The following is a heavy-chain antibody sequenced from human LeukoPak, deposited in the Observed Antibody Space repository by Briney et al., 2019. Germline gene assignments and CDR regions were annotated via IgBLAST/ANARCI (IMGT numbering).Heavy chain of an antibody. CDR1: GFTFSSYA. J-gene: IGHJ4*02. CDR3: ARDGRMGEAAAGVCDY. CDR2: ISGSGGST. D-gene: IGHD6-13*01. Sequence: GGSLRLSCAASGFTFSSYAMSWVRQAPGKGLEWVSAISGSGGSTYYADSVKGRFTISRDNSKNTLYLQMNSLRAEDTAVYYCARDGRMGEAAAGVCDYWGQGTLVTVSS. V-gene: IGHV3-23*01.